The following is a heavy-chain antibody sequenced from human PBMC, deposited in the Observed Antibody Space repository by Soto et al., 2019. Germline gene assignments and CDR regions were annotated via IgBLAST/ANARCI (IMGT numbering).Heavy chain of an antibody. D-gene: IGHD1-26*01. V-gene: IGHV1-69*01. J-gene: IGHJ4*01. CDR2: IIPIFGTA. CDR3: AREGFSGSYYPN. CDR1: GGTLSSYT. Sequence: QVQLVQSGAEVKKPGSSVKVSCKASGGTLSSYTFSWVRQAPGQGLEWMGGIIPIFGTADYAQKFQGRLTITADESTSTAYMELSSLRSEDTAVYYCAREGFSGSYYPNWGHRTLVTVSS.